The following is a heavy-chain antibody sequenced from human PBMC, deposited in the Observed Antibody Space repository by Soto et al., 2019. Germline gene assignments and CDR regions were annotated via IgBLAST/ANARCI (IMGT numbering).Heavy chain of an antibody. CDR2: INHSGMT. CDR3: ARVLALAAADY. D-gene: IGHD6-13*01. CDR1: GGSLSDYY. Sequence: QVQLQQWGAGLLKPSETLSLTCDVYGGSLSDYYWSRIRQPPGKGLEWIGEINHSGMTSYNPSLKSRVSISLDTSKNQLSLNLRSVTAADTAVYYCARVLALAAADYWGQGSLVTVSS. V-gene: IGHV4-34*01. J-gene: IGHJ4*02.